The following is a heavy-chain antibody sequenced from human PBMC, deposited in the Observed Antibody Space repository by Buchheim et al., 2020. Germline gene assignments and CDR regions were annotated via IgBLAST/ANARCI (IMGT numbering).Heavy chain of an antibody. D-gene: IGHD3-10*01. CDR3: ARGMLRGGIDP. J-gene: IGHJ5*02. V-gene: IGHV3-48*02. CDR1: GFTFSSYN. CDR2: ISSSSSTI. Sequence: EVQLVESGGGLVQPGGSLRLSCAASGFTFSSYNMNWVRQAPGKGLEWVSSISSSSSTIYYADSVKGRFTISRDNAKNSLSLQMNSLRDEDTAVYYCARGMLRGGIDPWGQGTL.